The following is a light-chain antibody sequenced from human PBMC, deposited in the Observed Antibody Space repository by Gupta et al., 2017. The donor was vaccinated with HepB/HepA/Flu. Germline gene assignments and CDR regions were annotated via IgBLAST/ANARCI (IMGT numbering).Light chain of an antibody. J-gene: IGLJ1*01. CDR3: AAWDDSLNAYV. V-gene: IGLV1-44*01. Sequence: QSVLIQPPSASGTPGQRVIISCSGSSSNIGSRVNWYQQLPGTAPKLLINTNNQRPSGVPDRISGSKSGTSASLAISGLQSEDEADYYCAAWDDSLNAYVFGTGTKGTVL. CDR1: SSNIGSR. CDR2: TNN.